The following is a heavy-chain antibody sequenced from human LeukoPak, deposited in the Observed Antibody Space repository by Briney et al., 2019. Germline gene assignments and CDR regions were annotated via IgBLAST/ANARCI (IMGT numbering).Heavy chain of an antibody. Sequence: GASVKVSCKASGGTFSSYAISWVRQAPGQGLEWMGGIIPIFGTANYAQKFQGRVTITADESTSTAYMELSSLRSEDTAVYYCAREGKGLLIAAYNFDYWGQGTLVTVSS. CDR3: AREGKGLLIAAYNFDY. V-gene: IGHV1-69*13. CDR1: GGTFSSYA. CDR2: IIPIFGTA. D-gene: IGHD6-13*01. J-gene: IGHJ4*02.